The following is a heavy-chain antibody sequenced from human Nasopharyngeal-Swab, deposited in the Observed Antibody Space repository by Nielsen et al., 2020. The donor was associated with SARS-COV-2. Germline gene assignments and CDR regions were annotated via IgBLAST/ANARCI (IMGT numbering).Heavy chain of an antibody. D-gene: IGHD5-12*01. CDR1: GGTFSSYA. Sequence: SVKVSCKASGGTFSSYAISWVRQAPGQRLEWMGGIIPIIDVAKYGQKFQGRVAITADKSTSTAYMELRSLRSDDTGVYYCARGGWLRRSYYYSYYYMDVWGKGITVTVSS. CDR3: ARGGWLRRSYYYSYYYMDV. J-gene: IGHJ6*03. CDR2: IIPIIDVA. V-gene: IGHV1-69*10.